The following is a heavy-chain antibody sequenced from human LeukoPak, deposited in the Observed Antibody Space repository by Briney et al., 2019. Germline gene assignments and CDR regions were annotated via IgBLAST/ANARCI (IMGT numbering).Heavy chain of an antibody. CDR2: INSDGSST. CDR1: GFTFSNHW. J-gene: IGHJ6*02. V-gene: IGHV3-74*01. CDR3: ARATSYNNYGMDV. Sequence: GGSLRLSCAASGFTFSNHWMHWVRQVPGKGLVWVSRINSDGSSTSYADSVKGRFTISRDNAKNTLYLQMNSLRAEDTAVHYRARATSYNNYGMDVWGQGTTVTVSS. D-gene: IGHD1-14*01.